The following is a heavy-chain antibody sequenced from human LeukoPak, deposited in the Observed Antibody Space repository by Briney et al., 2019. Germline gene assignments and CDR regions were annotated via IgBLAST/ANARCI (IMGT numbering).Heavy chain of an antibody. CDR2: ISTTSTYI. J-gene: IGHJ4*02. V-gene: IGHV3-21*03. D-gene: IGHD2-2*01. CDR1: GFAFSNYN. Sequence: PGGSLRLSCAASGFAFSNYNMKWVRQAPGKGLEWVSFISTTSTYIYYADSVKGRFTVSRVNSKNLLYLQMDSLRVEDTAVYYCARAGTCSSTSCDGGIEYWGQGTLVTVSS. CDR3: ARAGTCSSTSCDGGIEY.